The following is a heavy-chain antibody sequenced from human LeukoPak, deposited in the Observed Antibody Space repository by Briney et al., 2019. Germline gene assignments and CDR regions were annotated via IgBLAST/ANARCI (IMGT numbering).Heavy chain of an antibody. Sequence: GGSLRLSCAASGFTFSTYWMTWVRQAPGKGLEWVANIKQDGSEKYYVDSVKGRFTISRDNAKNSLYLQMNSLRAEDTAVYYCVREIGNSGNYDWGQGTLVTVSS. V-gene: IGHV3-7*03. CDR2: IKQDGSEK. D-gene: IGHD1-7*01. CDR3: VREIGNSGNYD. CDR1: GFTFSTYW. J-gene: IGHJ4*02.